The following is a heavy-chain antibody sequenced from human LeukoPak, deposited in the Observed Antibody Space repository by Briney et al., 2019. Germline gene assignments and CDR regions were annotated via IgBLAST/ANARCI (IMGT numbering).Heavy chain of an antibody. D-gene: IGHD2-2*01. V-gene: IGHV1-18*01. CDR1: GYTFTSYG. CDR2: ISDYNGNT. CDR3: ARGPPSTSRLDP. J-gene: IGHJ5*02. Sequence: APVRVSCKASGYTFTSYGISWVRQAPGQGGEGVGWISDYNGNTNHAQKLQGRVTITTDTSTSTAYMELRSLTADDTAVYYCARGPPSTSRLDPWGQGTLVTVSS.